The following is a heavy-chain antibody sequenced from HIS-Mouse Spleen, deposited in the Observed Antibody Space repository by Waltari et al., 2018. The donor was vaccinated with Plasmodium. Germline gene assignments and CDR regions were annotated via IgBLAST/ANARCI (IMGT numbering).Heavy chain of an antibody. Sequence: QVQLVESGGGVVQPGRSLRLSCAASGFTFSSYAMHWVRQAPGEGLGWVAVISYDGSNKYYAASVTGRFTISRDNSQSTLYLQMNSLRAEDTAVYYCASVPIWADSGYDYCDYGGQGTLVTVSS. CDR1: GFTFSSYA. CDR2: ISYDGSNK. D-gene: IGHD5-12*01. V-gene: IGHV3-30*04. CDR3: ASVPIWADSGYDYCDY. J-gene: IGHJ4*02.